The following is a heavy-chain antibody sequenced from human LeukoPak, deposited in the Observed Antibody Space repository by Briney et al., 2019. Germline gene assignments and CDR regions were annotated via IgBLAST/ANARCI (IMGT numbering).Heavy chain of an antibody. Sequence: PPETLSLTCTVSGGSISSYYWRWIRQPPGKGLEWIGYIYYSGSTNYNPSLKSRVTISVDTSKNQFSLKLSSVTAADTAVYYCARGDERIAAAGTFDYWGQGTLVTVSS. D-gene: IGHD6-13*01. V-gene: IGHV4-59*01. J-gene: IGHJ4*02. CDR2: IYYSGST. CDR3: ARGDERIAAAGTFDY. CDR1: GGSISSYY.